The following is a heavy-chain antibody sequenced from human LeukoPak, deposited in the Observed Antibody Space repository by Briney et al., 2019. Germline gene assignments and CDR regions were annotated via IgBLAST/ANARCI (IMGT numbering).Heavy chain of an antibody. CDR2: INPNSGGT. D-gene: IGHD4-23*01. CDR1: GYTFTGYY. J-gene: IGHJ3*02. CDR3: ARDPRWYGAFDI. Sequence: ASVKVSCKASGYTFTGYYMHWVRQAPGQGLEWMGWINPNSGGTNYAQKLQGRVTMTTDTSTSTAYMELRSLRSDDTAVYYCARDPRWYGAFDIWGQGTMVTVSS. V-gene: IGHV1-2*02.